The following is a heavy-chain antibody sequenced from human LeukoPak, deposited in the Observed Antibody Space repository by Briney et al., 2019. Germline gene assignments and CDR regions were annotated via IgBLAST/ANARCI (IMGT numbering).Heavy chain of an antibody. D-gene: IGHD3-10*01. Sequence: PSETLSLTCTVSGGSISSNYYYWGWIRQPPGKGLEWIGSIYYSGHTYYNPSLKSRVTISVDTSKNQFSLKLSSVTATDTAFYYCARGALRWGSGDNPNELLLYAGLDYWGQGALVTVSS. CDR3: ARGALRWGSGDNPNELLLYAGLDY. V-gene: IGHV4-39*07. CDR2: IYYSGHT. J-gene: IGHJ4*02. CDR1: GGSISSNYYY.